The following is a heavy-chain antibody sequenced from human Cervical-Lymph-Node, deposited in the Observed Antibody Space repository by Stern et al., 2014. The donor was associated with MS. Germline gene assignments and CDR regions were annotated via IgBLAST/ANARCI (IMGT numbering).Heavy chain of an antibody. Sequence: DQLVESGAEVKKPGSSVKVSCKASGGTFSSYAISWVRRAPGQGLEWMGGIIPIFGTANYAQKFQGRVTITADESTSTAYMELSSLRSEDTAVYYCASSAYYYDSSGYSLDAFDIWGQGTMVTVSS. V-gene: IGHV1-69*01. J-gene: IGHJ3*02. D-gene: IGHD3-22*01. CDR2: IIPIFGTA. CDR3: ASSAYYYDSSGYSLDAFDI. CDR1: GGTFSSYA.